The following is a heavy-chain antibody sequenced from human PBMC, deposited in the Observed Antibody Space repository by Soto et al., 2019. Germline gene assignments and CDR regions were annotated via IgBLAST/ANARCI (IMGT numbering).Heavy chain of an antibody. D-gene: IGHD4-17*01. V-gene: IGHV3-33*01. CDR3: ARDRRNDYGDSDYYYYGMDV. CDR1: GFTFSSYG. J-gene: IGHJ6*02. Sequence: GGSLRLSCAASGFTFSSYGMHWVRQAPGKGLEWVAVIWYDGSNKYYADSVKGRFTISRDNSKDTLYLQMNSQRAEDTAVYYCARDRRNDYGDSDYYYYGMDVWGQGTTVTVSS. CDR2: IWYDGSNK.